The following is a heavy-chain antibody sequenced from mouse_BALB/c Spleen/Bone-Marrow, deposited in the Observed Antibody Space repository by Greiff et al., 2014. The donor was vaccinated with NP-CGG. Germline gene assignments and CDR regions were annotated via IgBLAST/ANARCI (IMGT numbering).Heavy chain of an antibody. CDR1: GFDISRYW. CDR2: INPDSRTI. D-gene: IGHD2-3*01. CDR3: ARNGYYGWIAY. J-gene: IGHJ3*01. V-gene: IGHV4-1*02. Sequence: DVHLVASGGGLVQPGGSLKLSCAASGFDISRYWMTWVRQAPGKGLEWIGEINPDSRTINYTPSLKDKFIISRDNAKNTLYLQMSKVRSEDTALYYCARNGYYGWIAYWGQGTLVTVSA.